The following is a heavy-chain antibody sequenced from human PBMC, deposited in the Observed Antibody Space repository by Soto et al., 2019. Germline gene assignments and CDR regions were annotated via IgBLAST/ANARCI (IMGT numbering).Heavy chain of an antibody. D-gene: IGHD4-4*01. V-gene: IGHV3-30-3*01. CDR3: ARSHYSNRPYYFDY. Sequence: GSLKLSCAASGFTFSSYAMHWVRQAPGKGLEWVAVISYDGSNKYYADSVKGRFTISRDNSKNTLYLQMNSLRAEDTAVYYCARSHYSNRPYYFDYWGQGTLVTVSS. CDR1: GFTFSSYA. CDR2: ISYDGSNK. J-gene: IGHJ4*02.